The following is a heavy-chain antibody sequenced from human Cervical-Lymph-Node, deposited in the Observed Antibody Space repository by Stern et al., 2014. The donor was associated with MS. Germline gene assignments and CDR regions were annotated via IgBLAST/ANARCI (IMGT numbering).Heavy chain of an antibody. CDR2: ISHDGNKK. CDR3: AKDVDYDFWSGYPDY. J-gene: IGHJ4*02. CDR1: GFTFSSYG. D-gene: IGHD3-3*01. Sequence: VQLVESGGGVVQPGRSLRLSCAASGFTFSSYGMHWVRQAPGKGLEWAALISHDGNKKNYADSLKGRFTISRDNSKNTLYLQLNSLRPEDTGIYYCAKDVDYDFWSGYPDYWGQGALVTVSS. V-gene: IGHV3-30*18.